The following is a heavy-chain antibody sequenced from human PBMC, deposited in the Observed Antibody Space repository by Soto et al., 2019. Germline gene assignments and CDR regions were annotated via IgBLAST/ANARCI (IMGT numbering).Heavy chain of an antibody. CDR3: ARQDYYGSGIYYFDH. Sequence: QVQLVQSGAEVKKPGASVKVSCKASGYTFRTYPMHWVRQAPGRGLEWMGWINAANGDTGYSRTFQDRVTISRDTSASTAYLELSSLRSEDTVVYYCARQDYYGSGIYYFDHWGQGTLVTVCS. J-gene: IGHJ4*02. CDR2: INAANGDT. D-gene: IGHD3-10*01. CDR1: GYTFRTYP. V-gene: IGHV1-3*01.